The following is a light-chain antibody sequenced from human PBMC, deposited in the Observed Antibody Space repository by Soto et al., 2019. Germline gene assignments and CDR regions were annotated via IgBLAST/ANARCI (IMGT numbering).Light chain of an antibody. CDR2: AAS. Sequence: DIQMTQSPSSLSASVGDRDTITCRASQGISNYLAWYQQKPGKGPKLLIYAASTLQSGVPSRFSGSGSGTIFPFLTSSLRTEDVVTIFLKINNSAPGGFAQG. CDR1: QGISNY. V-gene: IGKV1-27*01. CDR3: KINNSAPGG. J-gene: IGKJ1*01.